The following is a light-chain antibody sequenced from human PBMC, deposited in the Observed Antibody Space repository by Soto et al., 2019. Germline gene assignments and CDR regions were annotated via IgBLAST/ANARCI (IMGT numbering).Light chain of an antibody. V-gene: IGKV3-20*01. CDR2: GAS. CDR3: HLYRDSLLYS. CDR1: QSVSSNY. Sequence: EMVLTQSPGTLSLSPGATATLSCRASQSVSSNYLAWFQQKPGQDPRLLIHGASSRAAGTPDRFSGSGSGTDFTLNISRLEPEDLAVYYCHLYRDSLLYSCGAGTKVDFK. J-gene: IGKJ3*01.